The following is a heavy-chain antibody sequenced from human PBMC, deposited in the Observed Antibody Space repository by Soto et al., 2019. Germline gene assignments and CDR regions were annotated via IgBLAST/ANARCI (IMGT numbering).Heavy chain of an antibody. CDR1: GFTFTRYS. Sequence: PGGSLRLSCAASGFTFTRYSMNWVRQAPGKGLEWVSSISSTTHYIYYVDSMRGRFTISRDNAKNAVYLEMNSLRAEDTAVYYCARESEDLTSNFDYWGQGTLVTVSS. CDR2: ISSTTHYI. CDR3: ARESEDLTSNFDY. V-gene: IGHV3-21*06. J-gene: IGHJ4*02.